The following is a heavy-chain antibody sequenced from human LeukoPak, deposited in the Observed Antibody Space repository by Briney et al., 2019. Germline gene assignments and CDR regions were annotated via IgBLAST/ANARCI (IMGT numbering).Heavy chain of an antibody. CDR3: AKEVYGSGPYYLDY. J-gene: IGHJ4*02. D-gene: IGHD3-10*01. CDR2: ISRGGDSP. Sequence: HPGGSQRLSCVASGFTLSSYAMSRVRQAPGKGLQWVSSISRGGDSPNYADSVKGRFTISRDNSRNTLYLQVNNLRAEDTAMYYCAKEVYGSGPYYLDYWGQGTLVTVSS. CDR1: GFTLSSYA. V-gene: IGHV3-23*01.